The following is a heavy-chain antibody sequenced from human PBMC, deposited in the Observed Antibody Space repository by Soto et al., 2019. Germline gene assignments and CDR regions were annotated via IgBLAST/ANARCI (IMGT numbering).Heavy chain of an antibody. CDR2: INPNSGGT. J-gene: IGHJ3*02. Sequence: QVQLVQSGAEVKKPGASVKVSCKASGYTFTGYYMHWVRQAPGQGLEWMGWINPNSGGTNYAQKCQGWVTMTRDTSISTAYMELSRLRSDDTAVYYCARVRRYCSGGSCYVDAFDIWGQGTMVTVSS. D-gene: IGHD2-15*01. V-gene: IGHV1-2*04. CDR3: ARVRRYCSGGSCYVDAFDI. CDR1: GYTFTGYY.